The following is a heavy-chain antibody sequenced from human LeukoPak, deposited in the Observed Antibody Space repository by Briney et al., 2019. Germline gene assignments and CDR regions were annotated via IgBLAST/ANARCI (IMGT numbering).Heavy chain of an antibody. V-gene: IGHV4-59*01. CDR1: GFTFDDYA. D-gene: IGHD1-1*01. CDR3: ARDTNY. CDR2: IYYSGST. Sequence: LRLSCAASGFTFDDYAMHWIRQPPGKGLEWIGYIYYSGSTNYNPSLKSRVTISVDTSKNQFSLKLSSVTAADTAVYYCARDTNYWGQGTLVTVSS. J-gene: IGHJ4*02.